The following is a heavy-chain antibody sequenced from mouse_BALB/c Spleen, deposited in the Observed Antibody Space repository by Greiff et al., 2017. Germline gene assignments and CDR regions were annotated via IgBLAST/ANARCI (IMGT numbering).Heavy chain of an antibody. V-gene: IGHV5-17*02. CDR2: ISSGSSTI. Sequence: DVMLVESGGGLVQPGGSRKLSCAASGFTFSSFGMHWVRQAPEKGLEWVAYISSGSSTIYYADTVKGRFTISRDNPKNTLFLQMTSLRSEDTAMYYCARGDRYDVYYAMDYWGQGTSVTVSS. CDR1: GFTFSSFG. CDR3: ARGDRYDVYYAMDY. J-gene: IGHJ4*01. D-gene: IGHD2-14*01.